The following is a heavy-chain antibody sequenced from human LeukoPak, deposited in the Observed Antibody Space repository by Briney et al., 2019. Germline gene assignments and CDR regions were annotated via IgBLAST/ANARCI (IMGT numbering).Heavy chain of an antibody. V-gene: IGHV1-2*02. CDR2: INPNSGGT. Sequence: ASVKVSCKASGYTFTAYSMHWVRQAPGQGLEWMGWINPNSGGTNYAQKFQGRVTMTRDTSISTAYMELSRLRSDDTAVYYCAREGGTLGYCSSTSCSALDYWGQGTLVTVSS. D-gene: IGHD2-2*01. CDR3: AREGGTLGYCSSTSCSALDY. J-gene: IGHJ4*02. CDR1: GYTFTAYS.